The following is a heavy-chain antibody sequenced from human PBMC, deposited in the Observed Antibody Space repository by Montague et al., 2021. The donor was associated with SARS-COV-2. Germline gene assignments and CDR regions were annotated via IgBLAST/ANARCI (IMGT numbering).Heavy chain of an antibody. D-gene: IGHD3-10*01. CDR3: ARLGDGVVPSPILGVGPYYSYYYMDV. J-gene: IGHJ6*03. CDR1: GGSFSTYS. Sequence: SETLSLTCAVHGGSFSTYSWNWIRHPPGKGLEWIGEIRHGGSTNYNPSPKSRITISADTSKHQFSLKLTSVAAADTAVYYCARLGDGVVPSPILGVGPYYSYYYMDVWGKGNTVTVSS. CDR2: IRHGGST. V-gene: IGHV4-34*01.